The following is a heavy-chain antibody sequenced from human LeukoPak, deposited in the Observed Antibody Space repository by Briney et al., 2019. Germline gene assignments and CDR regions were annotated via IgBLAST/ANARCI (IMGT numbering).Heavy chain of an antibody. CDR3: ARHGDGSGTQA. CDR1: GGSISSGGYY. D-gene: IGHD3-10*01. J-gene: IGHJ5*02. CDR2: IYHSGST. Sequence: PSQTLSLTCTVSGGSISSGGYYWSWIRQPPGKGLEWIGYIYHSGSTYYNPSLKSRVTISVDRSKNQFSLKLSSVTAADTAVYYCARHGDGSGTQAWGQGTLVTVSS. V-gene: IGHV4-30-2*01.